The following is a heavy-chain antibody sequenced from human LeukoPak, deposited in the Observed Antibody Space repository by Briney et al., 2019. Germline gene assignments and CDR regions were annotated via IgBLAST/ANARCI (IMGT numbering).Heavy chain of an antibody. J-gene: IGHJ6*02. CDR2: ISGDGGST. V-gene: IGHV3-43*02. CDR3: AKDRARPPRWPTVPGGMDV. CDR1: GFTFDDYA. D-gene: IGHD4-17*01. Sequence: GGSLRLSCAASGFTFDDYAMHWVRQAPGKGLEWVSLISGDGGSTYYADSVKGRFTIPRDNSKNSLYLQMNSLRTEDTALYYCAKDRARPPRWPTVPGGMDVWGQGTTVTVSS.